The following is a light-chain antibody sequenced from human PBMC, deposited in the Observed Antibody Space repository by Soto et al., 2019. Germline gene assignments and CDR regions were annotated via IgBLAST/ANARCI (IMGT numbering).Light chain of an antibody. J-gene: IGKJ1*01. CDR3: QQYNIWPRT. CDR1: QSVSSN. V-gene: IGKV3-15*01. Sequence: EIVMTQSPATLSVSPGERATLSCRASQSVSSNLAWHQQKPGQAPRLLIYGASTRATGIPAKFSGSGSGTEFTLTISSLQSEDFAVYYCQQYNIWPRTFGQGTKVEVK. CDR2: GAS.